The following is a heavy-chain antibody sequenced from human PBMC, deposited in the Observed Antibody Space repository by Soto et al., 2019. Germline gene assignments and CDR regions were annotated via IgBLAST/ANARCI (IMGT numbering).Heavy chain of an antibody. V-gene: IGHV3-23*01. D-gene: IGHD6-6*01. CDR2: ISGSGGST. CDR1: GFTFSSYA. J-gene: IGHJ6*02. Sequence: PGGSLRLSCAASGFTFSSYAMNWVRQAPGKGLEWVSVISGSGGSTYYADSVKGRFTISRDNSKNSLYLQMNSLRTEDTALYYCAKAYSSSSQTYYYYGMDVWGQGTTVTVSS. CDR3: AKAYSSSSQTYYYYGMDV.